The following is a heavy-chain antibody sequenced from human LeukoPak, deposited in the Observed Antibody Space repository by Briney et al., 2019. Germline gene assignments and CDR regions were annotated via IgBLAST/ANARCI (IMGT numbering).Heavy chain of an antibody. CDR1: GSSISSSSYY. D-gene: IGHD3-9*01. CDR3: ARHELSSDWSGGGDY. J-gene: IGHJ4*02. Sequence: SETLSLTCIVSGSSISSSSYYWGWIRQPPGKGLEWIGSIYYSGSTYYNPSLKSRVTISVDTSKNQFSLKLSSVTAADTAVYYWARHELSSDWSGGGDYWGQGTLVTVSS. V-gene: IGHV4-39*01. CDR2: IYYSGST.